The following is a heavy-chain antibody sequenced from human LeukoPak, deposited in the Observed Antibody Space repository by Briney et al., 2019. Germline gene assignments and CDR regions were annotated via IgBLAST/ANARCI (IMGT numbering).Heavy chain of an antibody. CDR3: ARDVLPYSGNYSATLGAGAFDI. D-gene: IGHD1-26*01. V-gene: IGHV3-7*01. J-gene: IGHJ3*02. CDR2: IKQDESEK. Sequence: PGGSLRLSCAASGFTFSSYWMSWVRQAPGKGLEWVATIKQDESEKYYVDSVKGRFTISRDNAKNSLYLQMNSLRAEDTAVYYCARDVLPYSGNYSATLGAGAFDIWGQGTMVTVSS. CDR1: GFTFSSYW.